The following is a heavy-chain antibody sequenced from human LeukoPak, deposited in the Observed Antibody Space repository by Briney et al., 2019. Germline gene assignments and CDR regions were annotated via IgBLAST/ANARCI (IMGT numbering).Heavy chain of an antibody. CDR3: ARGPHERSGYPDY. Sequence: ASVKVSCKASGYTFIGYYMHWVRQAPGQGLEWMGWTSPYNGNTNYAQKFQGRVTMTTDTSTSTAYMELRSLRSDDTAVYYCARGPHERSGYPDYWGQGTLVTVSS. V-gene: IGHV1-18*04. CDR2: TSPYNGNT. J-gene: IGHJ4*02. CDR1: GYTFIGYY. D-gene: IGHD3-22*01.